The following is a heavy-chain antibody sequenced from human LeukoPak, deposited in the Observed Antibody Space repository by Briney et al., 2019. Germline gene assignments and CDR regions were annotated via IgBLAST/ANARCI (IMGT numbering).Heavy chain of an antibody. CDR1: GFTFSSYS. J-gene: IGHJ2*01. D-gene: IGHD3-22*01. CDR2: ISSSSTYI. CDR3: ARGFYDSSGRYFDL. Sequence: PGGSLRLSCAASGFTFSSYSMNWVRQAPGKGLEWVSSISSSSTYIYYADSVKGRFTISRDNANNSLYLQMHSLRAEDTAVYYCARGFYDSSGRYFDLWGRGTLVTVSS. V-gene: IGHV3-21*01.